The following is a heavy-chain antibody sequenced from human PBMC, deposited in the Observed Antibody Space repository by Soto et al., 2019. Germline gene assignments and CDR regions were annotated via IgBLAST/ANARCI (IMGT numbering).Heavy chain of an antibody. CDR1: GFTFSGSA. J-gene: IGHJ6*02. V-gene: IGHV3-73*02. CDR3: TRLPNYYGSGSYAGYYYGMDV. Sequence: EVQLVESGGGLVQPGGSLKLSCAASGFTFSGSAMHWVRQASGKGLEWVGRIRSKANSYATAYAASVKGRFTISRDDSKNMAYLQMNSLKTEDTAVYYCTRLPNYYGSGSYAGYYYGMDVWGQGTTVTVSS. CDR2: IRSKANSYAT. D-gene: IGHD3-10*01.